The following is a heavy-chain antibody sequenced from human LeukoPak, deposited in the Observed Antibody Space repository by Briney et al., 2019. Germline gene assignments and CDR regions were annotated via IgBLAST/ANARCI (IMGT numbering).Heavy chain of an antibody. V-gene: IGHV4-59*01. CDR1: GGSFSGYY. J-gene: IGHJ3*02. CDR2: LVYSGGT. CDR3: ARAGFDI. Sequence: SETLSFNCAVYGGSFSGYYWSWIRQAPGKGLEGMVYLVYSGGTNANPSHKSRVPISVDPSKNQSALRLSSVTAADTAVYYCARAGFDIWGQETMVTVSS.